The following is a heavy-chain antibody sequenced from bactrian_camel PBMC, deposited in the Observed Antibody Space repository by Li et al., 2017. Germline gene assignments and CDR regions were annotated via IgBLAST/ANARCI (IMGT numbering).Heavy chain of an antibody. V-gene: IGHV3S54*01. Sequence: VQLVESGGGSVQAGGSLGLSCTASGVTFRMNSMGWFRQAPGKGREGVAVIFTGQHSTYYADSVKGRFTISRDNATNTVYLQMTSLQSEDTALYYCAAGPWYADEYIYWGQGTQVTVS. CDR2: IFTGQHST. J-gene: IGHJ4*01. CDR3: AAGPWYADEYIY. CDR1: GVTFRMNS. D-gene: IGHD1*01.